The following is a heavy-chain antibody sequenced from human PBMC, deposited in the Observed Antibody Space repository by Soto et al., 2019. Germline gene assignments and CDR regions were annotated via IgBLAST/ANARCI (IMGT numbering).Heavy chain of an antibody. D-gene: IGHD3-10*01. CDR3: ARPRDGVNGCWFDP. J-gene: IGHJ5*02. Sequence: ESGGGVVQSGRSLRLSCAASGFTFSSYPMYWVRQAPGKGLAWVAHISYDGSDYSYPDSVKGRFTISRDNSKNTLYLQMNSLRAEDTAVYYCARPRDGVNGCWFDPWGQGTLVTVAS. CDR1: GFTFSSYP. V-gene: IGHV3-30-3*01. CDR2: ISYDGSDY.